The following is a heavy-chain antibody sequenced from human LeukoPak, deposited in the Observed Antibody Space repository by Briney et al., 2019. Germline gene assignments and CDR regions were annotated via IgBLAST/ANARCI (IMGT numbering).Heavy chain of an antibody. V-gene: IGHV3-7*01. CDR3: ARGLNTSPGVDY. D-gene: IGHD3-16*01. Sequence: GGSLRLSCAVSGFTFSNYWMNWVRQAPGKGLEWVANIKEDGSQKYYVESVKGRFTGSRDNAKNSVYLQMSSLRDEDTAVYYCARGLNTSPGVDYWGQGTLVTVSS. CDR1: GFTFSNYW. J-gene: IGHJ4*02. CDR2: IKEDGSQK.